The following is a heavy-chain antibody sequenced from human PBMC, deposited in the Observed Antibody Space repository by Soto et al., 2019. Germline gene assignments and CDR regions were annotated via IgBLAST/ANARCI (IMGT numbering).Heavy chain of an antibody. CDR2: TSYDGSNK. Sequence: QVQLVESGGGVVQPGTSLRLSCVGSGFTFRSYVIHWVRQAPGKGLEWVALTSYDGSNKYYDDSVKGRFTISRDNSRNTVDLQMDSLRTEDTALYYCARWGTTGGLDVWGQGKLVSVSS. D-gene: IGHD3-16*01. V-gene: IGHV3-30*19. CDR1: GFTFRSYV. CDR3: ARWGTTGGLDV. J-gene: IGHJ4*02.